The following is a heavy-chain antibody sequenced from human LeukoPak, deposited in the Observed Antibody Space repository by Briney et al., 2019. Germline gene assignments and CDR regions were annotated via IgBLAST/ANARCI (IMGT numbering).Heavy chain of an antibody. CDR1: GYTFTDYY. Sequence: ASVKVSCKASGYTFTDYYMHWVQQAPGKGLEWMGRVDPEDGETLYAEKFQGRVTVTADTSTDTAFMEVNTLRSEDTAIYYCATGGAGHGGNSGHYYHYMDVWGKGTTVTVSS. J-gene: IGHJ6*03. CDR3: ATGGAGHGGNSGHYYHYMDV. V-gene: IGHV1-69-2*01. D-gene: IGHD4-23*01. CDR2: VDPEDGET.